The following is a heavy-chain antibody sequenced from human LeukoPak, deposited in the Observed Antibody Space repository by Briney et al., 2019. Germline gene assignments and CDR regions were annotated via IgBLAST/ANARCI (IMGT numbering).Heavy chain of an antibody. J-gene: IGHJ2*01. V-gene: IGHV4-4*09. Sequence: SETLSLTCTVSGGSIRSYYWTWIRQPPGKGLEGIGDISPSGSTNYNPSLKSRVTISVDTSKNQFSLKLSSVTAADTAVYPCATDYGGNSDWSFDLWGRGTLVTVSS. CDR2: ISPSGST. CDR1: GGSIRSYY. CDR3: ATDYGGNSDWSFDL. D-gene: IGHD4-23*01.